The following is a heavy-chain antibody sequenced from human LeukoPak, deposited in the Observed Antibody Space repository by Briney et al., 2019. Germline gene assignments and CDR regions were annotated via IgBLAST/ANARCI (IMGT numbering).Heavy chain of an antibody. D-gene: IGHD2-21*02. CDR1: GFTFSSYS. J-gene: IGHJ4*02. V-gene: IGHV3-21*01. CDR2: ISSSSSNI. Sequence: GGSLRLSCAASGFTFSSYSMSWVRQAPGKGLEWVSAISSSSSNIYYADSVKGRFTISRDNAKNSLYLQLTSLRAEDTAVYYCARDLRVVTAGFDYWGQGTLVTVSS. CDR3: ARDLRVVTAGFDY.